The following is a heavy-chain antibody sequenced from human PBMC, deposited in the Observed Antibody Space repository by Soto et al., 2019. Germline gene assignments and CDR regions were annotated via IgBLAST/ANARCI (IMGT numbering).Heavy chain of an antibody. Sequence: GGSLRLSCAASGFTFRTYCMHWVRQAPGKGLEWLAVISNNGINKYYADSVKGRFTISRDNSRDTLFLQMNSLRGEDTAIYYCAKVIRADSTSSNFYYYSGLDVWGQGTTVTVSS. D-gene: IGHD6-6*01. CDR1: GFTFRTYC. J-gene: IGHJ6*02. CDR3: AKVIRADSTSSNFYYYSGLDV. CDR2: ISNNGINK. V-gene: IGHV3-30*18.